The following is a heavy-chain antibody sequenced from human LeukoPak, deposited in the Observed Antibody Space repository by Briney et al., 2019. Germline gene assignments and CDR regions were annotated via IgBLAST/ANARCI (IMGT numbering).Heavy chain of an antibody. CDR1: GGSISSYY. CDR3: ARGDDFWGALPLLDY. J-gene: IGHJ4*02. CDR2: IYYSGST. Sequence: PSETLSLTCTVSGGSISSYYWSWIRQPPGKGLEWIGYIYYSGSTNYNPSLKSRVTISVDTSKNQFSLKLSSVTAADTAVYYCARGDDFWGALPLLDYWGQGTLVTVSS. D-gene: IGHD3-3*01. V-gene: IGHV4-59*01.